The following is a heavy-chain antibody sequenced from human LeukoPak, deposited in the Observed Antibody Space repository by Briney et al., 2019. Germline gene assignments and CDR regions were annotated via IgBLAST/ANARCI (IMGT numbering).Heavy chain of an antibody. D-gene: IGHD3-22*01. CDR1: GFTFSDYY. CDR2: ISSSGSTI. Sequence: GGSLRLSCAASGFTFSDYYMNWIRQAPGKGLEWVSYISSSGSTIYYADSVKGRFTISRDNAKNSLYLQMNSLRAEDTAVYYCAGRYDSSGYPLHWGQGTLVTVSS. V-gene: IGHV3-11*01. CDR3: AGRYDSSGYPLH. J-gene: IGHJ4*02.